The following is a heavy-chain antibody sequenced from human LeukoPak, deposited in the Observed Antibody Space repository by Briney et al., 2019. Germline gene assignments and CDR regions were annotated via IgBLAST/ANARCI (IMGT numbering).Heavy chain of an antibody. CDR1: GFTFSSSW. J-gene: IGHJ4*02. D-gene: IGHD1/OR15-1a*01. CDR2: IKEDGTEE. CDR3: ARWNNDWEFDY. V-gene: IGHV3-7*05. Sequence: GGSLRLSCAASGFTFSSSWMTWVRQAPGKGLEWVAHIKEDGTEEYYVDSAKGRFTISRDNAKNSLSLQMNSLRAEDTAVYYCARWNNDWEFDYWGQGTLVSVSS.